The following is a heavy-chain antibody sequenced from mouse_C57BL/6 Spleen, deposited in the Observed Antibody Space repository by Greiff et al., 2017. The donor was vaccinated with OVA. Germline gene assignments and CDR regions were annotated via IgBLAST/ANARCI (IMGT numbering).Heavy chain of an antibody. V-gene: IGHV1-69*01. D-gene: IGHD1-2*01. CDR2: IDPSDSYT. CDR3: ARKNGGY. Sequence: QVQLQQPGAELVMPGASVKLSCKASGYTFTSYWMHWVKQRPGQGLEWIGEIDPSDSYTNYNEKFKSKATLTVETSSSTAYMQLSSLTSEDSAVYYCARKNGGYWGQGTTLTVSS. CDR1: GYTFTSYW. J-gene: IGHJ2*01.